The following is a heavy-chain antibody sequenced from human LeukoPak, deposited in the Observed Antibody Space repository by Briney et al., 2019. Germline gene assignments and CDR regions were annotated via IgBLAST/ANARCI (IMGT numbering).Heavy chain of an antibody. J-gene: IGHJ5*02. D-gene: IGHD2-21*02. CDR1: GGSIGSYY. V-gene: IGHV4-4*07. CDR2: IHSSGST. CDR3: ARVTDPRYNWFDP. Sequence: SETLSLTCSVSGGSIGSYYWTWIRQSAGKGPEWIGRIHSSGSTNYNPSLQSRVNMSVDTSKNQFSLKLNSVTAADTAVYYCARVTDPRYNWFDPWGQGTLVTVSS.